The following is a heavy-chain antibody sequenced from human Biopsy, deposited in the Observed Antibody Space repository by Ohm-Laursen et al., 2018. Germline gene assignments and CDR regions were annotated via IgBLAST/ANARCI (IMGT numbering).Heavy chain of an antibody. V-gene: IGHV3-7*01. Sequence: SLRLSCAASGFTFSNYWMSWVRQAPGKGLEWVANIKQDVSERFYVDSVKGRFTIFRDNAKSSLYLQMNSLRDEDTALYYCVRDNSRALPGDISETFDLWGQGTMVTVSS. D-gene: IGHD6-19*01. CDR1: GFTFSNYW. CDR2: IKQDVSER. CDR3: VRDNSRALPGDISETFDL. J-gene: IGHJ3*01.